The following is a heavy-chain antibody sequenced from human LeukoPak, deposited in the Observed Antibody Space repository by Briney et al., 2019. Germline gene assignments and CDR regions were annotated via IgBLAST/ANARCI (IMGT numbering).Heavy chain of an antibody. J-gene: IGHJ4*02. V-gene: IGHV4-39*01. Sequence: SETLSLTCSVSGGSINSNSHHWDWIRQAPGKGLEWIGNIYYSGTTSYNPSLKSRVTISVDTSRNQFSLRLSSVTAADTAVYYCARRGDILTDYAFDYWGQGTLVTVSS. CDR3: ARRGDILTDYAFDY. D-gene: IGHD3-9*01. CDR2: IYYSGTT. CDR1: GGSINSNSHH.